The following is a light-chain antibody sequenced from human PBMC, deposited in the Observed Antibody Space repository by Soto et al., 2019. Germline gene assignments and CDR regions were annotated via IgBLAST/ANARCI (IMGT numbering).Light chain of an antibody. J-gene: IGLJ2*01. CDR1: SCVVGSYNL. CDR2: EGS. Sequence: QSALTQPASVSGSPGQSITISCTGTSCVVGSYNLVSWYQQHPGKAPKLMIYEGSKRPSGVSNRFSASKSGNTASLTISGLQAEDEADYYCCSYAGNNTVFGGGTKLTVL. CDR3: CSYAGNNTV. V-gene: IGLV2-23*01.